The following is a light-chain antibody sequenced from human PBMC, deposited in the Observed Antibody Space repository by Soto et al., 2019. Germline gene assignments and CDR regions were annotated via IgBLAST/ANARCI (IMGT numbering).Light chain of an antibody. CDR3: QQYGSSAYT. Sequence: EIVLTQSPGTLSLSPGERATLSCRASQSVSSNYLAWYQQKLGQAPRLLIYGASSRATGIPDRFSGSGSGTDFTLTIGRLEPEDFAVYYCQQYGSSAYTFGQGTKLEIK. CDR2: GAS. CDR1: QSVSSNY. J-gene: IGKJ2*01. V-gene: IGKV3-20*01.